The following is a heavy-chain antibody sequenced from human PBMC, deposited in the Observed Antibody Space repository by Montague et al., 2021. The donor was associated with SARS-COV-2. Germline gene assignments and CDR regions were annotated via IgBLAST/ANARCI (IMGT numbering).Heavy chain of an antibody. CDR3: ARSSVAVSTIPPLES. Sequence: ETLSLTCTVSGDSVRTGRHYWNWIRQPPGKGLEWIGYIFHSSSXXXNXXXESXVDMSIDTSNSQFSLTLTSVTAADTAVYYCARSSVAVSTIPPLESWGQGALVIVSS. V-gene: IGHV4-61*01. J-gene: IGHJ1*01. D-gene: IGHD3-3*01. CDR1: GDSVRTGRHY. CDR2: IFHSSSX.